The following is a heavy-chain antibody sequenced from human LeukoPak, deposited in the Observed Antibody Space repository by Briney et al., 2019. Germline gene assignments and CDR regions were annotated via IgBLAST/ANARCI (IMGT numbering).Heavy chain of an antibody. CDR1: GFTFSSYA. V-gene: IGHV3-30-3*01. D-gene: IGHD4-17*01. J-gene: IGHJ4*02. Sequence: GRSLRLSCAASGFTFSSYAMHWVRQAPGKGLEWVAVISYDGSNKYYADSVKGRFTISRDNSKNTLYLQMNSLRAEDTAVYYCARDRSTVTTSDYWGQGTLVTVSS. CDR2: ISYDGSNK. CDR3: ARDRSTVTTSDY.